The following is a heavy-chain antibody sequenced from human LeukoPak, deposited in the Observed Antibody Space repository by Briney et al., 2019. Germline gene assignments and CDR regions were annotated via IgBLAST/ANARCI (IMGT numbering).Heavy chain of an antibody. V-gene: IGHV3-66*01. CDR1: GFTVSNNY. Sequence: GGSLRLSCVVSGFTVSNNYMKWVRQAPGKGLEWVSVIYSGGSTYYADSVKGRFTISRDNSKNTLYLQMNSLRAEDTAVYYCARDTAMVNNYYYGMDVWGQGTTVTVSS. CDR2: IYSGGST. J-gene: IGHJ6*02. D-gene: IGHD5-18*01. CDR3: ARDTAMVNNYYYGMDV.